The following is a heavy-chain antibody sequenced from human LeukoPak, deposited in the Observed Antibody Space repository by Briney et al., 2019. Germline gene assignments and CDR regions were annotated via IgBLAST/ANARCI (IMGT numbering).Heavy chain of an antibody. Sequence: SGTLSLTCAVSGGSIINSNWWSWVRQPPGKGLEWIGEIDHSGSTSYNPSLKSRVTMSVDRSQNQFSLRLTTVTAADTAVYYCTRGSSGIRFEYWGQGTLVTVSS. CDR3: TRGSSGIRFEY. CDR1: GGSIINSNW. CDR2: IDHSGST. D-gene: IGHD1-14*01. J-gene: IGHJ4*02. V-gene: IGHV4-4*02.